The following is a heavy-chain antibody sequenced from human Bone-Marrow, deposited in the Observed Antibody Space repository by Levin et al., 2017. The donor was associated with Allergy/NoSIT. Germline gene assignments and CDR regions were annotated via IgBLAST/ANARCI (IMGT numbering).Heavy chain of an antibody. CDR3: ARDRSKKFGSGWYFDY. J-gene: IGHJ4*02. CDR2: ISYDGSNK. D-gene: IGHD6-19*01. V-gene: IGHV3-30-3*01. Sequence: GGSLRLSCAASGFTFSSYAMHWVRQAPGKGLEWVAVISYDGSNKYYADSVKGRFTISRDNSKNTLYLQMNSLRAEDTAVYYCARDRSKKFGSGWYFDYWGQGTLVTVSS. CDR1: GFTFSSYA.